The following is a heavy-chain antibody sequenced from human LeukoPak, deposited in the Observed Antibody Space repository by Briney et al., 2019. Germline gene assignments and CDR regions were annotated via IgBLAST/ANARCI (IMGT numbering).Heavy chain of an antibody. J-gene: IGHJ3*02. CDR2: INHSGST. V-gene: IGHV4-34*01. Sequence: SETLSLTCAVYGGSFSGYYWSWIRQPPGKGLEWIGEINHSGSTNYNPSLKSRVTISVDKSKNQFSLKLSSVTAADTAVYYCARDGDYYDSSGSDAFDIWGQGTMVTVSS. CDR1: GGSFSGYY. D-gene: IGHD3-22*01. CDR3: ARDGDYYDSSGSDAFDI.